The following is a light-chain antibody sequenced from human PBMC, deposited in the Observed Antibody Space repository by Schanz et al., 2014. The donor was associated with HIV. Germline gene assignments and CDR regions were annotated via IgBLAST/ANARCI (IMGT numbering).Light chain of an antibody. J-gene: IGLJ2*01. CDR3: ISYTRDTVL. CDR2: DVY. CDR1: SSNVGGYDY. Sequence: QSALTQPPSASGSRGQSVAISCTGSSSNVGGYDYVAWYQQYPGKAPRLLIYDVYIRPSGVSNRFSGSKSDNTASLTISGLQPEDEADYYCISYTRDTVLFGGGTKVTVL. V-gene: IGLV2-14*03.